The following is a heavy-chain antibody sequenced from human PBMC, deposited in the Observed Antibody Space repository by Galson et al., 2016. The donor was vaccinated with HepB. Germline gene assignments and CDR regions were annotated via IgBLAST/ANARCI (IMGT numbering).Heavy chain of an antibody. J-gene: IGHJ4*01. Sequence: SLRLSCAASGFTFGRSAMTWVRQAPGKGLEWVSSISGAGGTYYAESVKGRFTISRDTSRNTVSLQMSSLRADDTAVFYCVKDIYGDDGAFWGHGTPVTVSS. D-gene: IGHD4-17*01. V-gene: IGHV3-23*01. CDR3: VKDIYGDDGAF. CDR2: ISGAGGT. CDR1: GFTFGRSA.